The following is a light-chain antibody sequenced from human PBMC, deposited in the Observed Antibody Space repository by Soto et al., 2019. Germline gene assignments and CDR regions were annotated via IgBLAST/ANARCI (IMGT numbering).Light chain of an antibody. J-gene: IGKJ1*01. V-gene: IGKV3-15*01. CDR1: QSVSSN. CDR2: GAS. CDR3: QQYGSSPGT. Sequence: EIVMTQSPATLSVSPGERATLFCRASQSVSSNLAWYQQKPGQAPRLLIYGASTRATGIPARFSGRGSGTNFILTISRLEPEDIAVYYCQQYGSSPGTFGQGTKV.